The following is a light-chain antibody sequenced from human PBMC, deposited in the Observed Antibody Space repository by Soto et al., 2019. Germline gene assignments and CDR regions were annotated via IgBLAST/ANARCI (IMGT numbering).Light chain of an antibody. CDR3: QSYDSSDHVV. CDR2: EDN. CDR1: SGSIASNY. J-gene: IGLJ2*01. Sequence: FMLTQPHSVSESPGKTVTISCTRSSGSIASNYVQWYQQRPGSAPTTVMYEDNQRPSGVPDRFSGSIDSSSNSASLTISGLKTEDEADYYCQSYDSSDHVVFGGGTKVTVL. V-gene: IGLV6-57*03.